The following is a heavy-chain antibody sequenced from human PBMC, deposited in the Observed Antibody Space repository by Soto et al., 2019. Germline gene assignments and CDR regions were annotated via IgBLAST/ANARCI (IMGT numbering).Heavy chain of an antibody. V-gene: IGHV1-69*13. J-gene: IGHJ4*02. D-gene: IGHD3-22*01. CDR2: IIPIFGTA. CDR1: GGTFSSYA. CDR3: ARVKSGYYYDSSGYYDY. Sequence: SVKVSCKASGGTFSSYAISWVRQAPGQGLEWMGGIIPIFGTANYAQKFQGRVTITADESTSTAYMELSSLRSEDTAVYYCARVKSGYYYDSSGYYDYWGQGTLVTVSS.